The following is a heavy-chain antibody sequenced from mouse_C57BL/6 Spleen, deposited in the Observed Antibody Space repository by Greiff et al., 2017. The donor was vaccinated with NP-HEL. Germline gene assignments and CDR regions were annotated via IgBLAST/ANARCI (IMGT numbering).Heavy chain of an antibody. Sequence: EVQRVESGGGLVQPGGSLSLSCAASGFTFTDYYMSWVRQPPGKALEWLGFIRNKANGYTTEYSASVKGRFTISRDNSQSILYLQMNALRAEDSATYYCARVYGSVDYWGQGTTLTVSS. CDR2: IRNKANGYTT. CDR1: GFTFTDYY. V-gene: IGHV7-3*01. CDR3: ARVYGSVDY. J-gene: IGHJ2*01. D-gene: IGHD1-1*01.